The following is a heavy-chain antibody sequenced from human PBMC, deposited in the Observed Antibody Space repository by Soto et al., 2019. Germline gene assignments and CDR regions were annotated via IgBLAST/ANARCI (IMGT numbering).Heavy chain of an antibody. J-gene: IGHJ4*02. Sequence: SSETLSLTCIVSGGSISSSSHYWGWHRQSPGKGLDWIGSIYYRGSAYYNPSLKSRVTISVDTSKNQFSLKLRSVTAADTSVYYCARHPGIAAHFDFWGQGTLVTVSS. CDR3: ARHPGIAAHFDF. CDR2: IYYRGSA. V-gene: IGHV4-39*01. CDR1: GGSISSSSHY. D-gene: IGHD6-13*01.